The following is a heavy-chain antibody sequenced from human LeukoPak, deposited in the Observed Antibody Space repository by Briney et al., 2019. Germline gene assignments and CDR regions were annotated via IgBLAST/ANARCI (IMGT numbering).Heavy chain of an antibody. J-gene: IGHJ5*02. CDR3: ARESSWYDNWFDP. Sequence: SGTLSLTCTVSGGSIRSHYWSWIRQPPGKGLEWIGYIYYSGSTNYNPSLKSRVTISVDTSKNQFSLKLSSVTAADTAVYYCARESSWYDNWFDPWGQGTLVTVSS. CDR2: IYYSGST. CDR1: GGSIRSHY. V-gene: IGHV4-59*11. D-gene: IGHD6-13*01.